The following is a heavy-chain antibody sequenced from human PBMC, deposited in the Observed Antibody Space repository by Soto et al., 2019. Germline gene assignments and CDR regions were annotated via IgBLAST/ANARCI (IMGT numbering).Heavy chain of an antibody. V-gene: IGHV3-30*02. CDR1: GFTFSTYG. Sequence: PGGSLRLSCAASGFTFSTYGMHWVRQAPGKGLEWVAFIQYHGINKDYADSVKGRFTISRDNSRNTLYLQMNSLRAEDKAVYYCARGLDYDSSGYYLDFWGQGA. D-gene: IGHD3-22*01. CDR2: IQYHGINK. CDR3: ARGLDYDSSGYYLDF. J-gene: IGHJ4*02.